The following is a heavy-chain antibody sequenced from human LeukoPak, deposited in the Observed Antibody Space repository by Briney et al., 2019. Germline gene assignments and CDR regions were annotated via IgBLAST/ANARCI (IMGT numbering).Heavy chain of an antibody. CDR1: GGSFSGYY. CDR3: ARVVVPDNWNDDYYYMDV. D-gene: IGHD1-1*01. J-gene: IGHJ6*03. Sequence: SETLSLTCAVYGGSFSGYYWSWIRQPPGKGLEWIGEINHSGSTNYNPSLKSRVTISVDTSKNQFSLKLSSVTAADTAVYYCARVVVPDNWNDDYYYMDVWGKGTTVTVSS. V-gene: IGHV4-34*01. CDR2: INHSGST.